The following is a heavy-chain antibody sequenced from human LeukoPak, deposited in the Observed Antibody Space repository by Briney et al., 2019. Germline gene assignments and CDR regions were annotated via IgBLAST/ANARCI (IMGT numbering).Heavy chain of an antibody. V-gene: IGHV4-34*01. D-gene: IGHD1-7*01. CDR1: GGSFSGYY. CDR3: ARGLHWNYGGVDY. CDR2: INHSGST. Sequence: PSETLSLTCAVYGGSFSGYYWSWIRQPPGKGLEWIGEINHSGSTNYNPSLKSRVTISVDTSKNQFSLKLSSVTAADTAVYYCARGLHWNYGGVDYWGQGTLVTVSS. J-gene: IGHJ4*02.